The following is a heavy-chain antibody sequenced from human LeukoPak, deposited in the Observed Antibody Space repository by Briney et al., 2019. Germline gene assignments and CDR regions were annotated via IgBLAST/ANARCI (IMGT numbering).Heavy chain of an antibody. CDR3: ARHRYAVVPFDY. J-gene: IGHJ4*02. CDR2: IYYSGST. D-gene: IGHD4-23*01. CDR1: GGSISSSSYY. Sequence: SETLSLTCTVSGGSISSSSYYWGWIRQPPGKGLEWIGSIYYSGSTYYNPSLKSRVTISVDTSKNQFSLKLSSVTAADTAVYYCARHRYAVVPFDYWGQGTLVTVSS. V-gene: IGHV4-39*01.